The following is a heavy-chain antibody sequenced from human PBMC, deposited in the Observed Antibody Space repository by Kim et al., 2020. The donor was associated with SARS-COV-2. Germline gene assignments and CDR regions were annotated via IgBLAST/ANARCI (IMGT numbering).Heavy chain of an antibody. J-gene: IGHJ5*02. CDR3: ARGVTMVRGVPNWFDP. CDR1: GYTFTNYA. D-gene: IGHD3-10*01. Sequence: ASVKVSCKASGYTFTNYAIHWMRQAPGQRLEWMGWINAGNGNTRYSRKLQGRVTITRDTSASTVYMELSSLRSEDTAVYYCARGVTMVRGVPNWFDPWG. CDR2: INAGNGNT. V-gene: IGHV1-3*01.